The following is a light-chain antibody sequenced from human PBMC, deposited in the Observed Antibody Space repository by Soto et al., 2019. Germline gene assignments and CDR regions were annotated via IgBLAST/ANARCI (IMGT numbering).Light chain of an antibody. V-gene: IGKV3-20*01. CDR2: DAS. J-gene: IGKJ1*01. Sequence: EIVLTQSPGTLSLSPGERATLSCRASQSVSSSDLAWYQQKPGQAPRLLIYDASSRATGIPDRFSDSGSGTDFTLSISRLEPEDFAVYFCQHYGISRTFGQGTKVEIK. CDR3: QHYGISRT. CDR1: QSVSSSD.